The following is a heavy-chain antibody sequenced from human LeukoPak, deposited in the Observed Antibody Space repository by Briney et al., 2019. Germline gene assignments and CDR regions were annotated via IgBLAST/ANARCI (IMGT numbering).Heavy chain of an antibody. V-gene: IGHV1-46*01. CDR1: GYTFTSYY. D-gene: IGHD1-14*01. CDR2: FNPSSGST. J-gene: IGHJ4*02. Sequence: ASVKVSCNASGYTFTSYYIHWVRQAPGQGLEWMGIFNPSSGSTNYAQKFQGRVTMTRDTSTSTVYMELSSLRSEDTAVYYCARGTGVVGGNFDCWGQGTLVTVSS. CDR3: ARGTGVVGGNFDC.